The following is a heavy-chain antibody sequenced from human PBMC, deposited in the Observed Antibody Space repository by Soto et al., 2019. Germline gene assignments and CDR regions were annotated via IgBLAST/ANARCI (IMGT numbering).Heavy chain of an antibody. Sequence: QVQLQESGPGLVKPSQTLSLSCTVSGDSISRGGYYWNWIRQHPRKGLEWIGYIYHSGSTNSNPSLKCRVTMSPATSKNQLSLELTNVTVADTAVYYCVRDGAGAYGLAWFGPWGQGILCTVSS. J-gene: IGHJ5*02. V-gene: IGHV4-31*03. CDR1: GDSISRGGYY. D-gene: IGHD2-21*01. CDR2: IYHSGST. CDR3: VRDGAGAYGLAWFGP.